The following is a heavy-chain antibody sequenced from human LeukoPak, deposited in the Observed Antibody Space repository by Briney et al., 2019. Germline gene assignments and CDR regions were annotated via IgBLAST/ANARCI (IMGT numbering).Heavy chain of an antibody. CDR1: GGSISSYY. V-gene: IGHV4-34*01. D-gene: IGHD3-3*01. CDR2: INHSGST. CDR3: ARASKWLLSKAFDI. J-gene: IGHJ3*02. Sequence: SETLSLTCTVSGGSISSYYWSWIRQPLGKGLEWIGEINHSGSTNYNPSLKSRVTISVDTSKNQFSLKLSSVTAADTAVYYCARASKWLLSKAFDIWGQGTMVTVSS.